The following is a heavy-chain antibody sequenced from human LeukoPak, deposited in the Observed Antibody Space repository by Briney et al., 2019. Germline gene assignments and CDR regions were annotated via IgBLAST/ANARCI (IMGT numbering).Heavy chain of an antibody. Sequence: EASVKVSCKASGYTFTSYGISWVRQAPGQGLEWMGWISAYNGNTNYAQKLQGRVTMTTDTSTSTAYMELRSLRSDDTAVYYCASLSVVVPAANAFDIWGQGTMVTLSS. CDR2: ISAYNGNT. J-gene: IGHJ3*02. V-gene: IGHV1-18*01. D-gene: IGHD2-2*01. CDR3: ASLSVVVPAANAFDI. CDR1: GYTFTSYG.